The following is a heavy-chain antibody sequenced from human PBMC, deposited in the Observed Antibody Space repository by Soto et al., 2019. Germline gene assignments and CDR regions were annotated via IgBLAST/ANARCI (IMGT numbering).Heavy chain of an antibody. CDR1: GDIFTNFD. CDR2: MRENSGDT. Sequence: QVQLVQPGAEVRKPGASVKVSCKASGDIFTNFDFNWVRQATGQGLEWIGWMRENSGDTGHDQKFQGRVSMTRDTSMSTAYMELSSLRAEDTAVYYCARYIYGQGFKAWGQGTLVFVSS. D-gene: IGHD3-3*02. J-gene: IGHJ5*02. CDR3: ARYIYGQGFKA. V-gene: IGHV1-8*01.